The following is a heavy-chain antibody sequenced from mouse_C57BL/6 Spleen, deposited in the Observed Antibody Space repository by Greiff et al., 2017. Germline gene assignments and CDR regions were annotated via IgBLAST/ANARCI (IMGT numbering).Heavy chain of an antibody. CDR2: ISNGGGST. CDR3: ARRLYGSSSVFAY. CDR1: GFTFSDYY. V-gene: IGHV5-12*01. D-gene: IGHD1-1*01. Sequence: EVKLVESGGGLVQPGGSLKLSCAASGFTFSDYYMYWVRQTPEKRLEWVAYISNGGGSTYYPDTVKGRFTISRDNAKNTLYLQMSRLKSEDTAMYYCARRLYGSSSVFAYWGQGTLVTVSA. J-gene: IGHJ3*01.